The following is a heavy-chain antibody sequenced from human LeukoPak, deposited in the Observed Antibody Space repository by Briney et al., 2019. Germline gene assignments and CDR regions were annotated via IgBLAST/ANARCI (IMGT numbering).Heavy chain of an antibody. CDR3: ARVFSYYYYYMDV. CDR1: GYSFPTYW. V-gene: IGHV5-51*01. Sequence: GESLKISCKGSGYSFPTYWIGWGRQMPGKGLEWMGIIYPGDSDTRYSPSFQGQVTISADKSISTAYLQWSSLKASDTAMYYCARVFSYYYYYMDVWGKGTTVTVSS. J-gene: IGHJ6*03. CDR2: IYPGDSDT.